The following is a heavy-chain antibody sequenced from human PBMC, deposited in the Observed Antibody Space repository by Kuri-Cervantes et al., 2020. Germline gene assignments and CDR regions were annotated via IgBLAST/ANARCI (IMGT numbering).Heavy chain of an antibody. J-gene: IGHJ4*02. CDR2: SNAGNGNT. Sequence: ASVKVSCKASGYAFTSYAMHWVRQAPGQRLEWMGWSNAGNGNTNYAQKLQGRVTMTTDTSTSTAYMELRSLRSDDTAVYYCARGYYGSGSYYNAPGYWGQGTLVTVSS. V-gene: IGHV1-3*01. CDR3: ARGYYGSGSYYNAPGY. CDR1: GYAFTSYA. D-gene: IGHD3-10*01.